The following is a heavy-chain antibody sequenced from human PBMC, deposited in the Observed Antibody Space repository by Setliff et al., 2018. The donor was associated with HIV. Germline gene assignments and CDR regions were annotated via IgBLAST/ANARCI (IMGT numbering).Heavy chain of an antibody. CDR2: INHSGRT. J-gene: IGHJ6*03. Sequence: KSSETLSLTCAVYGGSFSGYHWNWIRQPPGKGLEWIGEINHSGRTNYNPSLKSRVTISVDTSKNQFSLKLRSVTAADTAMYYCARVSITYWYSIPTFYYYYMDVWGKGTKVTVSS. CDR1: GGSFSGYH. V-gene: IGHV4-34*01. D-gene: IGHD2-15*01. CDR3: ARVSITYWYSIPTFYYYYMDV.